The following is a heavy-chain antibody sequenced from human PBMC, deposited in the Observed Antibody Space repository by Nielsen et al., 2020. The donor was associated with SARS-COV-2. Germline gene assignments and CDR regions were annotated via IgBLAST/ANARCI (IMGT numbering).Heavy chain of an antibody. CDR1: GFTFSSYA. J-gene: IGHJ4*02. V-gene: IGHV3-23*01. CDR2: LSGSGGGT. CDR3: AKDREYYPRGSDY. D-gene: IGHD3-10*01. Sequence: GESLKISCAASGFTFSSYAMSWVRQAPGKGLEWVSSLSGSGGGTHYADSVKGRFTISRDNSKNTLYLQMNSLRAEDTAVFYCAKDREYYPRGSDYWGQGTLVTVSS.